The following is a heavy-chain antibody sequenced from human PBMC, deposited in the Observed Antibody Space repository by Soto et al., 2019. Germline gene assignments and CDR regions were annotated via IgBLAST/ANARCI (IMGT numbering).Heavy chain of an antibody. D-gene: IGHD3-10*01. Sequence: QVQLQESGPGLVKPSGTLSLTCAVSGGSISSSNWWNWVRQPPGKGLEWIGEIYHSGSTNYNPSLKLRVTISVDKSKNQFSLKLSSVTAADTAVYYCARDKARYYYGSGSSTLFHYWGQGTLVTVSS. V-gene: IGHV4-4*02. CDR2: IYHSGST. CDR1: GGSISSSNW. CDR3: ARDKARYYYGSGSSTLFHY. J-gene: IGHJ4*02.